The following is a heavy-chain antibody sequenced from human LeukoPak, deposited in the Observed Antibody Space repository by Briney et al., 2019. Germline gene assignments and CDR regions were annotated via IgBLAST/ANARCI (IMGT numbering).Heavy chain of an antibody. D-gene: IGHD1-20*01. J-gene: IGHJ4*02. CDR3: ARGRWGYHWNYYGY. CDR1: GGPISSYY. Sequence: SETLSLTCTVSGGPISSYYWSWIRQPPRKGLEWCGDINHSGSPKYNPSLKSRVTISGDTSKQQFSLTLSSVTGADTAVLFCARGRWGYHWNYYGYWGQGTLVTVSS. CDR2: INHSGSP. V-gene: IGHV4-34*01.